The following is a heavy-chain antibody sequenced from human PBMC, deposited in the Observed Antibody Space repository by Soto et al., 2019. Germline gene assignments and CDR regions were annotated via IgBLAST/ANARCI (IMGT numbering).Heavy chain of an antibody. Sequence: GESLKISCKGSGYSFTSYWIGWVRQMPGKGLEWMGIIYPGDSDTRYSPSFQGQVTISADKSISTAYLQWSSLKASDTAMYYCARHGYGDYVSFYYYYYMDVWGKGTTVTVSS. CDR3: ARHGYGDYVSFYYYYYMDV. D-gene: IGHD4-17*01. CDR2: IYPGDSDT. J-gene: IGHJ6*03. CDR1: GYSFTSYW. V-gene: IGHV5-51*01.